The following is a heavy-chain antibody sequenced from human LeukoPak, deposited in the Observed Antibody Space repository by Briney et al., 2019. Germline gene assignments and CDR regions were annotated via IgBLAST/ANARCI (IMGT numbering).Heavy chain of an antibody. J-gene: IGHJ5*02. CDR2: INHSGST. CDR1: GGSFSGYY. Sequence: SETLSLTCAVYGGSFSGYYWSWIRQPPGKGLEWIGEINHSGSTNCNPSLKSRVTISVDTSKNQFSLKLSSVTAADTAVYYCARRGRYKSSWFDPWGQGTLVTVSS. D-gene: IGHD1-1*01. CDR3: ARRGRYKSSWFDP. V-gene: IGHV4-34*01.